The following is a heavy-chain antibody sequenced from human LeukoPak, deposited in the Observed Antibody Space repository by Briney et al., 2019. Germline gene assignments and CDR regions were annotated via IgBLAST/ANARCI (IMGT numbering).Heavy chain of an antibody. Sequence: ASVKVSCKASGYTFTGYYMHWVRQAPGQGLEWMGWINPNSGGTNYAQKFQGRVTMTRDTSISTAYMELSRLRSDDTAVYYCATLLNFWSGYYNDYWGQGTLVTVSS. CDR2: INPNSGGT. J-gene: IGHJ4*02. CDR3: ATLLNFWSGYYNDY. D-gene: IGHD3-3*01. CDR1: GYTFTGYY. V-gene: IGHV1-2*02.